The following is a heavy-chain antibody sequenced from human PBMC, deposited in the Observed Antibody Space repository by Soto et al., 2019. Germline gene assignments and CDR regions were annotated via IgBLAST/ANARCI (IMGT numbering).Heavy chain of an antibody. D-gene: IGHD6-13*01. CDR1: GSSISCYY. CDR3: ARGPIASRGVWFDP. Sequence: PSETLSLTCTVSGSSISCYYWSWIQQPPGKGLEWIGEINHSGSTNYNPSLKSRVTISVDTSKNQFSLKLSSVTAADTAVYYCARGPIASRGVWFDPWGQGTLVTVSS. V-gene: IGHV4-34*01. J-gene: IGHJ5*02. CDR2: INHSGST.